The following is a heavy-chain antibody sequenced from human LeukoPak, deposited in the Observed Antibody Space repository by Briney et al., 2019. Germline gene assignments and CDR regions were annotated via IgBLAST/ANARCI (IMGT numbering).Heavy chain of an antibody. CDR3: AREAKVGGALQY. D-gene: IGHD1-26*01. Sequence: PGGSLRLSCETPGFTFSDYWMHWVRQAPGKGLEWVSRINTDGTFTRYPDSVQGRFTISRDTAKNTLLLQMNSLRAEDTAVYYCAREAKVGGALQYWGQGTLVTVSS. CDR1: GFTFSDYW. V-gene: IGHV3-74*01. CDR2: INTDGTFT. J-gene: IGHJ4*02.